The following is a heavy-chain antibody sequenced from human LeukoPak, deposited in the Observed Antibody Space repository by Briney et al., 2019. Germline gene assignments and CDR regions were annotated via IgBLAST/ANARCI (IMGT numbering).Heavy chain of an antibody. J-gene: IGHJ4*02. CDR3: ARGQWLDNY. V-gene: IGHV4-34*01. Sequence: PSETLSLTCAVYGASFSGFHRSWIRQPPGKGLEWIGEINHSGSTNYNPSLKSRVTISVDTSKNQFSLKLSSVTAADTAVYYCARGQWLDNYWGQGTLVTVSS. CDR1: GASFSGFH. D-gene: IGHD6-19*01. CDR2: INHSGST.